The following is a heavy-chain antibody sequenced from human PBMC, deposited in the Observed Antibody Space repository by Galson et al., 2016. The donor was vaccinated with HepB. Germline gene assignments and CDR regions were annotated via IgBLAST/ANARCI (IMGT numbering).Heavy chain of an antibody. CDR1: GFAFGSYW. CDR2: IKQDGSEK. D-gene: IGHD3-10*01. CDR3: AKGRGGVSIH. J-gene: IGHJ4*02. V-gene: IGHV3-7*01. Sequence: SLRLSCAVSGFAFGSYWMSWVRQAPGKGLEWVANIKQDGSEKYFVDSVKGRFTISRDNAKNSLYLQMNSLRAEDTAVYYCAKGRGGVSIHWGQGTLVTVSS.